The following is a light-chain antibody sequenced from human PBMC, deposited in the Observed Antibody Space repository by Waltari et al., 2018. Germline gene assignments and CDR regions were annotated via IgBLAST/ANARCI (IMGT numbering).Light chain of an antibody. CDR2: YDS. J-gene: IGKJ4*02. Sequence: EIVVTQSPPTLSLSPGERAPLPCRASQTVSSYLAWYQQKPGPAPRLLIHYDSNRAASIPARIIGSRSGTAFILTISSREPEDCAVEYCRQHSNWPPLTFGGGTKVEVK. V-gene: IGKV3-11*01. CDR1: QTVSSY. CDR3: RQHSNWPPLT.